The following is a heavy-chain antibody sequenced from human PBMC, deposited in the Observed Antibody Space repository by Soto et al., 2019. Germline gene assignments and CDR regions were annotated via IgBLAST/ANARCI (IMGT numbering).Heavy chain of an antibody. CDR2: IYPGDSDT. Sequence: GESLKISCKGPGYSFTSYWIGWVRQMPGKGLECMGFIYPGDSDTTYSPSFQGHVTISADKYSSTAYLQWSSLEASDTAMYYCARVDSSGCSEYWGQGTLVTVSS. J-gene: IGHJ4*02. V-gene: IGHV5-51*01. D-gene: IGHD6-25*01. CDR3: ARVDSSGCSEY. CDR1: GYSFTSYW.